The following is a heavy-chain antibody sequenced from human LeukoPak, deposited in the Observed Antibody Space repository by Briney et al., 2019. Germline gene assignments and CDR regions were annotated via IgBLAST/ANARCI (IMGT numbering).Heavy chain of an antibody. CDR2: IKEDGSKI. J-gene: IGHJ6*02. D-gene: IGHD3-22*01. Sequence: GGSLRLSCAASGFTFSSYWMNWVRQAPGKGLEWLANIKEDGSKIYYLDSVKGRFTISRDNAKNSLYLQMDSLRAADTAVYYCARDPGRQYSSVADVWGQGTTVTVSS. CDR1: GFTFSSYW. V-gene: IGHV3-7*03. CDR3: ARDPGRQYSSVADV.